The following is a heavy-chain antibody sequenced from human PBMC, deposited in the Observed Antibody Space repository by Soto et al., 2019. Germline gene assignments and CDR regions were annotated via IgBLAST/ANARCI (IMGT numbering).Heavy chain of an antibody. CDR2: IYCSGST. J-gene: IGHJ4*02. CDR1: GYSISSSNW. Sequence: QVQLQESGPGLVKTSDTLSLNCAVSGYSISSSNWWGWLRQPPGKGVEGIGYIYCSGSTYYHPSPKIRGTIPVDTSNNQLSLSLSSVTAVHTAVYYCAGSAVSITTVGYFDYGGQGTLLTVSS. V-gene: IGHV4-28*01. D-gene: IGHD3-10*01. CDR3: AGSAVSITTVGYFDY.